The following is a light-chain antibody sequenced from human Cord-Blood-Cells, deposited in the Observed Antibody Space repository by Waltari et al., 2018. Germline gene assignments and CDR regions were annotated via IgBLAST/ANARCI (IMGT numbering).Light chain of an antibody. J-gene: IGKJ3*01. CDR1: QSISSY. CDR3: QQSDRTPFT. CDR2: AAS. Sequence: DIQMTQSPSSLSASVGDRVTITCRASQSISSYLNWYQQKPGKAPKLRIYAASRLHSGVPSRFSGSGSGTDVTLTISSLQPEDFATCYCQQSDRTPFTFGPGNKVDIK. V-gene: IGKV1-39*01.